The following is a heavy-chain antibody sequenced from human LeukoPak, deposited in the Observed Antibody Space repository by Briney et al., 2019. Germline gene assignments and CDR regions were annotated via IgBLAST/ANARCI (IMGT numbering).Heavy chain of an antibody. V-gene: IGHV3-53*01. CDR3: ARVSRGPHPYYYDSSGYMDY. CDR2: IYSGGST. J-gene: IGHJ4*02. Sequence: PGGSLRLSCAASGFTVSSNYMSWVRQAPGKGLEWVSVIYSGGSTCYADSVKGRFTISRDNSKNTLYLQMNSLRAEDTAVYYCARVSRGPHPYYYDSSGYMDYWGQGTLATVSS. CDR1: GFTVSSNY. D-gene: IGHD3-22*01.